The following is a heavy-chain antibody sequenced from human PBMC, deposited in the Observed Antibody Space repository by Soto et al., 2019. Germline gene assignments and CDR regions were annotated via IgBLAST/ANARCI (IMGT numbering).Heavy chain of an antibody. J-gene: IGHJ5*02. D-gene: IGHD2-2*01. CDR2: GST. Sequence: GSTYYADSVKGRFTISRDNSKNTLYLQVNNLRAEDTAVWTRPYITVRKNPLAGVVVIPPAINCFDPWGQGALVTVSS. V-gene: IGHV3-23*01. CDR3: PYITVRKNPLAGVVVIPPAINCFDP.